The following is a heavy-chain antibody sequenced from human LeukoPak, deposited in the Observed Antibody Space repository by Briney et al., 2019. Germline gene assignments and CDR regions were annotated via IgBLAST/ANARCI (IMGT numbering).Heavy chain of an antibody. J-gene: IGHJ4*02. CDR3: AKVGTYDIVTDYSPHLDY. CDR2: IYSGGST. Sequence: GGSLRLSCEASGFTVSSNYMSWVRQAPGKGLEWVSVIYSGGSTYYADSVKGRFTISRDNSKNTLSLQMTSLRGEDTAVYYCAKVGTYDIVTDYSPHLDYWGQGTLVTVSS. V-gene: IGHV3-53*01. CDR1: GFTVSSNY. D-gene: IGHD3-9*01.